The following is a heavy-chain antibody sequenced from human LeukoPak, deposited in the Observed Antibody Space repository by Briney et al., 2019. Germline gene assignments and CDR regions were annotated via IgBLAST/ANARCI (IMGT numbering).Heavy chain of an antibody. J-gene: IGHJ6*03. CDR1: GGTFSSYA. CDR2: IIPIFGTA. Sequence: GASVKVSCKASGGTFSSYAISWVRQAPGQGLEWMGGIIPIFGTANYAQKFQGRVTITADKSTSTAYMELSSLRSEDTAVYYCARSITMIVVAFGYYYYMDVWGKGTTVTVSS. CDR3: ARSITMIVVAFGYYYYMDV. D-gene: IGHD3-22*01. V-gene: IGHV1-69*06.